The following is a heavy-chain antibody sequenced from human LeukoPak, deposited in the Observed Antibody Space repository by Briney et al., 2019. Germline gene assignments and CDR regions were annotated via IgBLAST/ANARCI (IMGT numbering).Heavy chain of an antibody. CDR2: IYPGDSDT. J-gene: IGHJ4*02. CDR1: GYSFTSYW. CDR3: ARPRAAVGATIDY. V-gene: IGHV5-51*01. Sequence: KTGESLKISCKGSGYSFTSYWIGWVRQMPGKGLEWMGIIYPGDSDTRYSPSFQGQVTISADKSISTAYLQWNSLKASDTAIYYCARPRAAVGATIDYWGQGTLVTVSS. D-gene: IGHD1-26*01.